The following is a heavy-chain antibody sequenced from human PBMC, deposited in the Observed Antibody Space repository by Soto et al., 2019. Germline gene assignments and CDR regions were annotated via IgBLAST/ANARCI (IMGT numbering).Heavy chain of an antibody. CDR1: GYSFTSYW. Sequence: SLKISCKGXGYSFTSYWFGXXRQMPGKGLEWMGIIYPGDSDTRYSPSFQGQVTISADKSISTAYLKLSSVTAADTAVYYCARTHRWGAAAQALVYYFDYWGQGTXVTVSS. J-gene: IGHJ4*02. CDR2: IYPGDSDT. V-gene: IGHV5-51*01. CDR3: ARTHRWGAAAQALVYYFDY. D-gene: IGHD2-2*01.